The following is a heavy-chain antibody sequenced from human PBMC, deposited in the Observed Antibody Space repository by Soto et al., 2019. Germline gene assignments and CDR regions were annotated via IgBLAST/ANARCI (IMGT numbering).Heavy chain of an antibody. CDR3: ARDGSGVDFWDGQYYFDY. CDR1: GGSISTYY. Sequence: QVQLQESGPRLVKPSETVSLTCTVSGGSISTYYWSWIRQSPGKGLEWIGYVYYNGRTKYNPSLKSRVTISVDTSKNQFSLNLNSVNAADTAVYYCARDGSGVDFWDGQYYFDYWGQGILVTVSS. J-gene: IGHJ4*02. CDR2: VYYNGRT. V-gene: IGHV4-59*01. D-gene: IGHD3-3*01.